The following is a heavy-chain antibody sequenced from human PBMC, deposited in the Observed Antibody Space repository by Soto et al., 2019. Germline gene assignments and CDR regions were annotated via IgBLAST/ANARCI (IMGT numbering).Heavy chain of an antibody. CDR2: ISYDGSNK. CDR1: GFTFSSYA. D-gene: IGHD2-2*01. CDR3: ARERVGYCSSTSCYLTDKYYGMDV. Sequence: GGSLRLSCAASGFTFSSYAMHWVRQAPGKGLEWVAVISYDGSNKYYADSVKGRFTISRDNSKNTLYLQMNSLRAEDTAVYYCARERVGYCSSTSCYLTDKYYGMDVWGQGTTVTVSS. J-gene: IGHJ6*02. V-gene: IGHV3-30-3*01.